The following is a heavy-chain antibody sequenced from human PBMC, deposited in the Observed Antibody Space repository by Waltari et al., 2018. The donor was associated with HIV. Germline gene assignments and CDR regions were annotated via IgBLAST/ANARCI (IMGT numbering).Heavy chain of an antibody. CDR3: ARDSHYYDSTPFDY. D-gene: IGHD3-22*01. CDR2: IGYDGTKK. CDR1: GFIFRISD. V-gene: IGHV3-33*01. Sequence: QVQLVESGGGVVQPGRSLRLPCAASGFIFRISDIHWVRQAPGKGLEWVAVIGYDGTKKDFADSVKGRFTISRDNSKNTLYLQMNSLRAEDTAVYYCARDSHYYDSTPFDYWGQGTLVTVSS. J-gene: IGHJ4*02.